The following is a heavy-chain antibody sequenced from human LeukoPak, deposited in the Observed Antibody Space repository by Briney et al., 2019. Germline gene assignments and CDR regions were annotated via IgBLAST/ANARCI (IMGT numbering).Heavy chain of an antibody. J-gene: IGHJ4*02. D-gene: IGHD4-17*01. Sequence: SETLSLTCTVSGGSISSGSYYWSWIRQPAGKGLEWIGRIYTSGSTNYNPSLKSRVTISVDTSKNQFSLKLSSVTAADTAVYYCARGYGWPRVWGQGTLVTVSS. CDR2: IYTSGST. CDR1: GGSISSGSYY. CDR3: ARGYGWPRV. V-gene: IGHV4-61*02.